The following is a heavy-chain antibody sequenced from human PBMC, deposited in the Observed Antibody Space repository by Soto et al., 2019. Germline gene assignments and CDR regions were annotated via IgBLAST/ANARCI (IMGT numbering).Heavy chain of an antibody. CDR3: ARLRVPRSVTKMSSLQS. CDR1: GYTFSSYW. J-gene: IGHJ4*01. D-gene: IGHD4-17*01. V-gene: IGHV5-51*01. Sequence: RGESLKISCQASGYTFSSYWIAWVRQMPGKGLEWVGIIYPGDSETRYSPALQGQVTISGDRSTTTAYLQWGSLKASDRGTYYCARLRVPRSVTKMSSLQSWGRGTLVTVSS. CDR2: IYPGDSET.